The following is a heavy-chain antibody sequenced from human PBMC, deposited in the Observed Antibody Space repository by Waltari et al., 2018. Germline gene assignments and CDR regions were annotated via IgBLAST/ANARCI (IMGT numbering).Heavy chain of an antibody. CDR3: ARLTVVSNNDY. D-gene: IGHD1-20*01. J-gene: IGHJ4*02. CDR2: INGDGTTT. Sequence: EVQLVESGGGLVQPGGSPRLSCAASGFTFSSYWMHWVRQAPGKGLVWVSCINGDGTTTKYADSVKGRFTISRDNAKNTLYLQMNSLRAEDTAVYYCARLTVVSNNDYWGQGTLVTVSS. V-gene: IGHV3-74*01. CDR1: GFTFSSYW.